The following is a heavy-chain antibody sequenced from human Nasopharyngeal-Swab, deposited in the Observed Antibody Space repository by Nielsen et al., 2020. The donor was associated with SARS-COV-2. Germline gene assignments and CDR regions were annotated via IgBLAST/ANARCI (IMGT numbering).Heavy chain of an antibody. D-gene: IGHD3-10*01. CDR3: AKDMGNYYGSTRMDV. Sequence: GESLKTSCAASGFTFSSYWMSWVRQAPGKGLEWVANIKQDGGEKNYVDSVKGRFTISRDNAKNTLYLQMNSLRPEDTALYYCAKDMGNYYGSTRMDVWGQGTTVTVSS. CDR1: GFTFSSYW. J-gene: IGHJ6*02. CDR2: IKQDGGEK. V-gene: IGHV3-7*03.